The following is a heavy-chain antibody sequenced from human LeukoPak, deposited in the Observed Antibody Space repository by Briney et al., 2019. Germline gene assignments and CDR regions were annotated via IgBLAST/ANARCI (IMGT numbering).Heavy chain of an antibody. V-gene: IGHV3-30*01. CDR3: ARVPYSSSWQRSGYFDY. CDR2: ISYDGSNK. J-gene: IGHJ4*02. Sequence: GGSLRLSCAASGFTFSRYAMHWVRQAPGKGLEWVAVISYDGSNKYYADSVKGRFTISRDNSKNTLYLQMNSLRAEDTAVYYCARVPYSSSWQRSGYFDYWGQGTLVTVSS. CDR1: GFTFSRYA. D-gene: IGHD6-13*01.